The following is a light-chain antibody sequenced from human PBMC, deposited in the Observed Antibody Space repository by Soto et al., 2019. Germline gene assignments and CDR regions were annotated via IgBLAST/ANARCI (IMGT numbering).Light chain of an antibody. CDR2: GAS. Sequence: EIVLTQSSGILSLSPGERAPLSCRASQSVSNDFLAWYQQRPGQAPRLLIYGASTRDTGIPDRFSGSESGTEFTLTISNLQSEDSAVYYCQQYNDWPRTFGQGTRLEIK. CDR1: QSVSNDF. V-gene: IGKV3-15*01. CDR3: QQYNDWPRT. J-gene: IGKJ5*01.